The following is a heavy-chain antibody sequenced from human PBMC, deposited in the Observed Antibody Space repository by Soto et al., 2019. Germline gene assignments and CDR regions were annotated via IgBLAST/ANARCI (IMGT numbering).Heavy chain of an antibody. J-gene: IGHJ4*01. D-gene: IGHD6-13*01. Sequence: SQTLTLTCASSADSVSSNSAAWNWIRQSPSKGLAWLGRTYYRSKWYNDYAVSVKSRITINPDTSKSQFSLQLNSVTREDTAVYYCAREERPVEAAAALHYWGYVTPFTVSP. V-gene: IGHV6-1*01. CDR1: ADSVSSNSAA. CDR3: AREERPVEAAAALHY. CDR2: TYYRSKWYN.